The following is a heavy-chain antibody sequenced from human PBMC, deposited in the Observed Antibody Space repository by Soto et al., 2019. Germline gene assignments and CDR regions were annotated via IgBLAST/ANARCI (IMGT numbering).Heavy chain of an antibody. Sequence: SETLSLTCTVSGGSISSYYWSWIRQPPGKGLEWIGYIYYSGSTNYNPSLKSRVTISVDTSKNQFSLKLSSVTAADTAVYYCARAASWERKYNWFDPWGQGTLVTVSS. CDR2: IYYSGST. D-gene: IGHD2-2*01. CDR1: GGSISSYY. V-gene: IGHV4-59*01. CDR3: ARAASWERKYNWFDP. J-gene: IGHJ5*02.